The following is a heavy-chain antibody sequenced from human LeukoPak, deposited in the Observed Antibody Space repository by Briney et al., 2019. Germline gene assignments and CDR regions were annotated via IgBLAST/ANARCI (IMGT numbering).Heavy chain of an antibody. V-gene: IGHV5-51*01. CDR1: GYRFTSYW. CDR2: IYPGDSDT. Sequence: GESLKISCKGSGYRFTSYWIGWVRQMPGKGLEWMGIIYPGDSDTRYSPSFQGQVTISADKSISTAYLQWSSLKASDTAMYYCARLWRVVDDYGSIQEYYFDYWGQGTLVTVSS. J-gene: IGHJ4*02. D-gene: IGHD4-23*01. CDR3: ARLWRVVDDYGSIQEYYFDY.